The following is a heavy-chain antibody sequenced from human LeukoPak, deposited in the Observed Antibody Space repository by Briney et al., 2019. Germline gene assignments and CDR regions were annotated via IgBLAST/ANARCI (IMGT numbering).Heavy chain of an antibody. V-gene: IGHV3-66*01. Sequence: GGSLRLSCAASEFSVGSNYMTWVRQAPGKGLEWVSLIYSGGSTYYADSVKGRFTISRDNSKNTLYLQRNRLRAEDTAVYYCARDSSSWYYAPYYWGQGTLVTVSS. CDR2: IYSGGST. D-gene: IGHD6-13*01. J-gene: IGHJ4*02. CDR1: EFSVGSNY. CDR3: ARDSSSWYYAPYY.